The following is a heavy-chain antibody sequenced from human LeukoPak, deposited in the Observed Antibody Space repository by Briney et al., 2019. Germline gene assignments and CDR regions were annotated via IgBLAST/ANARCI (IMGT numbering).Heavy chain of an antibody. CDR3: ARDRIQLWSPYNWFDP. J-gene: IGHJ5*02. Sequence: LSLTCAVYGGSFSGYYWSWIRQAPGKGLEWVSYISSSGSTIYYADSVKGRFTISRDNAKNSLYLQMNSLRAEDTAVYYCARDRIQLWSPYNWFDPWGQGTLVTVSS. CDR1: GGSFSGYY. V-gene: IGHV3-11*04. CDR2: ISSSGSTI. D-gene: IGHD5-18*01.